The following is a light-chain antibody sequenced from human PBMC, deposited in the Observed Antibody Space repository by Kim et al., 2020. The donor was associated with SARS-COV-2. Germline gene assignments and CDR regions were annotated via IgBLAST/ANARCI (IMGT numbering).Light chain of an antibody. J-gene: IGLJ2*01. CDR3: LLSYSDSRV. CDR1: TGAVTSGHC. CDR2: DTG. V-gene: IGLV7-46*01. Sequence: PGGTVALTCDSSTGAVTSGHCPYWVQQKPGQAPRTLIYDTGNRHSWTPARFSGSLLGGKATLTLSAAQAEDEADYYCLLSYSDSRVFGGGTQLTVL.